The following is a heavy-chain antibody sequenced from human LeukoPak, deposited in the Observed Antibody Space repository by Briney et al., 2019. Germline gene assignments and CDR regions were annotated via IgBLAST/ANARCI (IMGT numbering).Heavy chain of an antibody. CDR3: AKMRPAVDAFDI. CDR2: ISWNSGSI. CDR1: GFTFDDYA. V-gene: IGHV3-9*01. Sequence: SGGSLRLSCAASGFTFDDYAMHWDRQAPGKGLEWVSGISWNSGSIGYADSVKGRFTISRDNAKNSLYLQMNSLRAEDTALYYCAKMRPAVDAFDIWGQGTMVTVSS. D-gene: IGHD6-25*01. J-gene: IGHJ3*02.